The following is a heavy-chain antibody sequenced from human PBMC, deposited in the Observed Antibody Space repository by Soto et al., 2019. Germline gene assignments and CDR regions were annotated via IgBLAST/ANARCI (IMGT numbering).Heavy chain of an antibody. V-gene: IGHV1-18*01. D-gene: IGHD1-26*01. CDR2: ISAYNGNT. CDR1: GYTFTSYG. Sequence: ASVKVSCKASGYTFTSYGISWVRQAPGQGLEWIGWISAYNGNTNYAQKIQGRVTMTTDTSTSTAYMELRSLRSDDTAVYYCARPRGGSYAMNIWFDPWGQGTLVTVSS. J-gene: IGHJ5*02. CDR3: ARPRGGSYAMNIWFDP.